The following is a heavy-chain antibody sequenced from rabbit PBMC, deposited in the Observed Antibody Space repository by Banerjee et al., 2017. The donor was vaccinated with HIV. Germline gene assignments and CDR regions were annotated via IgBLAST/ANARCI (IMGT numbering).Heavy chain of an antibody. CDR1: GFSFSSSYY. V-gene: IGHV1S40*01. Sequence: QSLEESGGDLVKPGASLTLTCTASGFSFSSSYYMCWVRQAPGKGLEWIACIYAGTSGSTWYASWAKGRFTISKTSSTTVTLQMTSLTAADTATYFCARGASSAYYGYPMWGPGTLVTVS. CDR2: IYAGTSGST. D-gene: IGHD1-1*01. J-gene: IGHJ4*01. CDR3: ARGASSAYYGYPM.